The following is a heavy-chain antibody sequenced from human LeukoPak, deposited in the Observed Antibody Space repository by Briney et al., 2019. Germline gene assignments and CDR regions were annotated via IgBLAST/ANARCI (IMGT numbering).Heavy chain of an antibody. CDR3: ARVHYGDYEFDY. CDR2: TYYTGST. D-gene: IGHD4-17*01. V-gene: IGHV4-39*07. Sequence: SETLSLTCTVSGGSISSSGYYWGWIRQPPGKGLEWIGNTYYTGSTYYNPSLKSRVTISVDTSKNQFSLKLSSVTAADTAVYYCARVHYGDYEFDYWGQGTLVTVSS. CDR1: GGSISSSGYY. J-gene: IGHJ4*02.